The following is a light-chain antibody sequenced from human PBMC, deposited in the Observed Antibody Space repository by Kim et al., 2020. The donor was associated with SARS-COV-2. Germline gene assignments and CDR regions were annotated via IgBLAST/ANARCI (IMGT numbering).Light chain of an antibody. V-gene: IGKV3-15*01. Sequence: SVSPEERATLSCRASQSVRSNLAWYQQKPGQAPRLLIYGASTRATGIPARFSGSGSGTEFTLTIGSLQSEDFAVYYCQQYNNWLTFGGGTKVDIK. CDR2: GAS. CDR3: QQYNNWLT. J-gene: IGKJ4*01. CDR1: QSVRSN.